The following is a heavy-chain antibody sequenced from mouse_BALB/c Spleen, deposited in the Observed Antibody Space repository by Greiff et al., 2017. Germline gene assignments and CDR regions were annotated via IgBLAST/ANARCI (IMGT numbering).Heavy chain of an antibody. V-gene: IGHV1S81*02. Sequence: QVQLQQSGAELVKPGASVKLSCKASGYTFTSYYMYWVKQRPGQGLEWIGEINPSNGGTNFNEKFKSKATLTVDKSSSTAYMQLSSLTSEDSAVYYCTRMGWNGKDYWGQGTTLTVSS. J-gene: IGHJ2*01. CDR3: TRMGWNGKDY. D-gene: IGHD2-1*01. CDR1: GYTFTSYY. CDR2: INPSNGGT.